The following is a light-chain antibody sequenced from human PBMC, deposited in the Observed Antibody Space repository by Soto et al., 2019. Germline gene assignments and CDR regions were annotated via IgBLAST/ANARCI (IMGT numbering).Light chain of an antibody. CDR3: QSYDSDSVI. CDR2: EDN. Sequence: NFMLTQPHSVSESPGKTVTISCTRSSGSIAGNYVQWFQQRPGSFPTTVIFEDNQRPSWVPDRFSGPIDSSSNSASLTISGLQTDDEADYYCQSYDSDSVIFGGGTQLTVL. J-gene: IGLJ2*01. V-gene: IGLV6-57*01. CDR1: SGSIAGNY.